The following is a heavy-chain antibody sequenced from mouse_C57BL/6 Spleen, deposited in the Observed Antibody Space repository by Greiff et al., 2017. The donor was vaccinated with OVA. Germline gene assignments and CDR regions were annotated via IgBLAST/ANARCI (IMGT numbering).Heavy chain of an antibody. D-gene: IGHD2-3*01. Sequence: DVQLQESGPGLVKPSQSLSHTCSVTGYSITSGYYWNWIRQFPGNKLEWMGYISYDGSNNYNPSLKNRISIPRDTSKNQFFLKLKSVTTEDPATYYCALRGGGYYSGYFDVWGTGTTVTVSS. J-gene: IGHJ1*03. CDR2: ISYDGSN. V-gene: IGHV3-6*01. CDR1: GYSITSGYY. CDR3: ALRGGGYYSGYFDV.